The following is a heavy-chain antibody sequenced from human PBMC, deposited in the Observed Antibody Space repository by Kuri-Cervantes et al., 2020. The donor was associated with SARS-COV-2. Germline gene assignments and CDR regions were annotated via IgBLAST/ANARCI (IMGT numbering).Heavy chain of an antibody. CDR2: IEWDDSK. CDR3: ARTAYSRTYYLEY. CDR1: GFSLSTERMR. Sequence: SGPTLVKPTQTLTLTCTFSGFSLSTERMRVSWIRQPPGKALEWLARIEWDDSKFYRTSLKTRLSISKDTSKNQVVLTMTNMDPVDTATYYCARTAYSRTYYLEYWGQGTLVTVSS. V-gene: IGHV2-70*04. D-gene: IGHD6-13*01. J-gene: IGHJ4*02.